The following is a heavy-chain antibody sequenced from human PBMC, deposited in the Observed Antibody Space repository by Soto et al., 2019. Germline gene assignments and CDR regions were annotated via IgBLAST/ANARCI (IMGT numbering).Heavy chain of an antibody. Sequence: EVQLLESGGDLVQPGGSLRITCSASGFTFSTYAMNWVRQAPGKGLEWVSGIFGSGSNTHYADSVKGRFTISRDNSKNTVYLQRSSLRAEDTAIYYCAKDGGNSVSTRDAFDIWGQGTMVTVSS. CDR3: AKDGGNSVSTRDAFDI. J-gene: IGHJ3*02. CDR2: IFGSGSNT. D-gene: IGHD5-18*01. CDR1: GFTFSTYA. V-gene: IGHV3-23*01.